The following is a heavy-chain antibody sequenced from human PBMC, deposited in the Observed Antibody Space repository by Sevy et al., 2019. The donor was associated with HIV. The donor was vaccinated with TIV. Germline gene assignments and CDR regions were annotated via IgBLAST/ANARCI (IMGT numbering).Heavy chain of an antibody. J-gene: IGHJ4*02. Sequence: ASVEVSCKASGYTFTSYDINWVRQATGQGLEWMGWMNPNSGNTGYAQKFQGRVTMTRNTSISTAYMELSSLRSEDTAVYYCARVFKVLRFLEWFPTPDYWGQGTLVTVSS. CDR1: GYTFTSYD. CDR3: ARVFKVLRFLEWFPTPDY. CDR2: MNPNSGNT. D-gene: IGHD3-3*01. V-gene: IGHV1-8*01.